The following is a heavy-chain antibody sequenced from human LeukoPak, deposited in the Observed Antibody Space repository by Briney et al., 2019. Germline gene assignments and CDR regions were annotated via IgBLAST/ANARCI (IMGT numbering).Heavy chain of an antibody. Sequence: GGSLRLSCAASGFTFSSYAMHWVRQAPGKGLEWVAVISYDGSNKYYADSVKGRFTISRDNAKNTLYLQMNSLRAEDTAIYYCTVPFTIPSNWGQGTLVTVSS. D-gene: IGHD3-3*01. CDR1: GFTFSSYA. J-gene: IGHJ4*02. CDR2: ISYDGSNK. CDR3: TVPFTIPSN. V-gene: IGHV3-30-3*01.